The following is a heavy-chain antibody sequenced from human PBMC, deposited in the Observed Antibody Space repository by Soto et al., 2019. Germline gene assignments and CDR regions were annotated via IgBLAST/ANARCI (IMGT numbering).Heavy chain of an antibody. D-gene: IGHD6-13*01. CDR2: TYYSAGT. CDR3: ARQASRGYSSSWYFED. V-gene: IGHV4-39*01. CDR1: GGSVSSSSYD. Sequence: EPLSLTGNVSGGSVSSSSYDWGWIRQAPGKGLEWIVSTYYSAGTYYNPSLKSRITTSMDASKNQFSLTVTSVTAADTAIYYCARQASRGYSSSWYFEDWGQGTPVTVSS. J-gene: IGHJ4*02.